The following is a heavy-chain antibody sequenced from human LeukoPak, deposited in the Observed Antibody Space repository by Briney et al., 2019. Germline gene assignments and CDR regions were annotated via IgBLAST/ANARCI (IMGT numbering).Heavy chain of an antibody. CDR2: ISGSGGST. D-gene: IGHD3-22*01. CDR3: AKDKKYSSGYWAYDAFDI. J-gene: IGHJ3*02. Sequence: PGGSLRLSCAASGFTFSSYAMSWVRQAPGKGPEWVSAISGSGGSTYYADSVKGRFTISRDNSKNTLYLQMNSLRAEDTAVYYCAKDKKYSSGYWAYDAFDIWGQGTMVTVSS. CDR1: GFTFSSYA. V-gene: IGHV3-23*01.